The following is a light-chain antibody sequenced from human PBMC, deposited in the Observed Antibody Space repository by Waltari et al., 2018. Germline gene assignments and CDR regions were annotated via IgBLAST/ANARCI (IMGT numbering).Light chain of an antibody. CDR3: QQCYSTPYT. CDR1: QNLLYNSDNKTY. J-gene: IGKJ2*01. CDR2: WAS. V-gene: IGKV4-1*01. Sequence: DIVMTQSPDSLAVSLGERVTSNCRSSQNLLYNSDNKTYLAWFQQKPGQLPNPLISWASTRESGVPDRFSGSRSGTEFTLTISSLQAADVAVYYCQQCYSTPYTFGQGTKLEIK.